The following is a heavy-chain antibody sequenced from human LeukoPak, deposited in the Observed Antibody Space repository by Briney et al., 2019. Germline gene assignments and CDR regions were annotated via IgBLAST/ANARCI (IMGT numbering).Heavy chain of an antibody. D-gene: IGHD1-26*01. CDR3: ARAAYSGSYHSDY. J-gene: IGHJ4*02. V-gene: IGHV4-61*01. Sequence: SETLSLTCTVSGVSVNSGSYYWNWIRQPPGKGLEWIGYIYYSGSTNYNPSLKSRVTISVDASKNQFSLKLSSVTAADTAVYYCARAAYSGSYHSDYWGQGTLVTVSS. CDR1: GVSVNSGSYY. CDR2: IYYSGST.